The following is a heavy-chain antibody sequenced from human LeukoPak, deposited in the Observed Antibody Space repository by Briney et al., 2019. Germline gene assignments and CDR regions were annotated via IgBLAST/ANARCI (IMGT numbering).Heavy chain of an antibody. CDR2: INWNGGST. CDR3: ARDVAYCSSTSCPIDY. Sequence: PGGSLRLSCAASGFTFDDCGMSWFRQDPGKGLEGGSGINWNGGSTGYADSVKGRFTISRDNAKNSLYLHMNSLRAEDTALYHCARDVAYCSSTSCPIDYWGQGTLVTVSS. J-gene: IGHJ4*02. V-gene: IGHV3-20*01. D-gene: IGHD2-2*01. CDR1: GFTFDDCG.